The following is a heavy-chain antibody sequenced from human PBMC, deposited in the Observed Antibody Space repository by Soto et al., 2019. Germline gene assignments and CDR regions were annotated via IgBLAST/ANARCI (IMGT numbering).Heavy chain of an antibody. CDR1: GYTFTSYG. CDR2: ISAYNGNT. J-gene: IGHJ4*02. Sequence: ASVKVSCKASGYTFTSYGISWVRQAPGQGLEWMGWISAYNGNTNYAQKLQGRVTMTTDTSTSTAYMELRSLRSDDTAVYYCARDRLGAPEDPFDYWGQGTLVTVSS. D-gene: IGHD3-16*01. CDR3: ARDRLGAPEDPFDY. V-gene: IGHV1-18*01.